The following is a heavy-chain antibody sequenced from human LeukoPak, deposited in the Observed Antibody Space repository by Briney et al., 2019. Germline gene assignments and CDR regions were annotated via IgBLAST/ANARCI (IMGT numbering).Heavy chain of an antibody. J-gene: IGHJ4*02. CDR1: GFTFSGYA. CDR3: AKMPRIAAAGYIDY. V-gene: IGHV3-23*01. CDR2: ISGSGGST. D-gene: IGHD6-13*01. Sequence: GGSLRLSCAASGFTFSGYAMSWVRQAPGKGLEWVSAISGSGGSTYYADSVKGRFTISRDNSKNTLYLQMNSLRAEDTAVYYCAKMPRIAAAGYIDYWGQGTLVTVSS.